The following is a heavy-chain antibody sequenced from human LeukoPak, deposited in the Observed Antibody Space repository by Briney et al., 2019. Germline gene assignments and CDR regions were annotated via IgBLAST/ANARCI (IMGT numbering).Heavy chain of an antibody. CDR1: GFTFSDYY. D-gene: IGHD6-19*01. V-gene: IGHV3-11*04. CDR3: GNTRYSSGWYSVY. J-gene: IGHJ4*02. Sequence: PGGSLRLSCAASGFTFSDYYMSWIRQAPGKGLEWVSYITSSGTTIYYADSVKGRFTISRDNAKNPLYLQMNSLRAEDTAVYYCGNTRYSSGWYSVYWGQGTLVTVSS. CDR2: ITSSGTTI.